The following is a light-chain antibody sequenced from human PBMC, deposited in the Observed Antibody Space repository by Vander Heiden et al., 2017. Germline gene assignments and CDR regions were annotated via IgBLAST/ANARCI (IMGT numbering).Light chain of an antibody. J-gene: IGLJ2*01. CDR2: KDS. CDR1: KLGDKY. CDR3: QAWDSSTGV. V-gene: IGLV3-1*01. Sequence: SYELTQPPSVSVSPGQTASITCSGDKLGDKYACWYQQKPGQSPVLVIYKDSKRPSGIPERFSGSNSGNKANLTISGTQAMDEAYYYCQAWDSSTGVFGGGTKLTVL.